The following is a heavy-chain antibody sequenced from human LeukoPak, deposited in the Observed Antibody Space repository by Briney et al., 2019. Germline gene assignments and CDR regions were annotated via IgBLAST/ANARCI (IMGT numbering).Heavy chain of an antibody. V-gene: IGHV1-2*02. CDR3: ARNIVVVPAAIYSRYYYYGMDV. CDR1: GYTFTGYY. Sequence: ASVNFSCKASGYTFTGYYMHWVRQAPGQGLEWMGWINPNSGGTNYAQKFQGRVTITRDTSISTAYMELSRLRSDDTAVYYCARNIVVVPAAIYSRYYYYGMDVWGQGTTVTVSS. CDR2: INPNSGGT. D-gene: IGHD2-2*01. J-gene: IGHJ6*02.